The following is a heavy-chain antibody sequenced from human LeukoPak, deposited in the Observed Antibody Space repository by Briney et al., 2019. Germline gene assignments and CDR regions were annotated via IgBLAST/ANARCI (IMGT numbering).Heavy chain of an antibody. CDR3: ARKRCGGDCPFDY. D-gene: IGHD2-21*02. CDR2: IYSGGGT. Sequence: SGGSLRLSCAASGFTVSNNYMNWVRQAPGKGLEWVSVIYSGGGTYYADSVKGRFTISRDNSKNTLYLQMNSLRAEDAAVYYCARKRCGGDCPFDYWGQGTLVTVSS. J-gene: IGHJ4*02. CDR1: GFTVSNNY. V-gene: IGHV3-53*01.